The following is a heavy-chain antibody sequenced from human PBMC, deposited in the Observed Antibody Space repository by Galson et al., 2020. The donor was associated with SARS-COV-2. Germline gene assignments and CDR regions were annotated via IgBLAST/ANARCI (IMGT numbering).Heavy chain of an antibody. V-gene: IGHV3-15*01. CDR3: TTQFGELLGYFTNFDY. J-gene: IGHJ4*02. CDR2: IKSKTDGGTT. CDR1: GFTFSNAW. Sequence: GESLKISCAASGFTFSNAWMSWVRQAPGKGLEWVGRIKSKTDGGTTDYAAPVKGRFTISRDDSKNTLYLQMNSLKTEDTAVYYCTTQFGELLGYFTNFDYWGQGTLVTVSS. D-gene: IGHD3-10*01.